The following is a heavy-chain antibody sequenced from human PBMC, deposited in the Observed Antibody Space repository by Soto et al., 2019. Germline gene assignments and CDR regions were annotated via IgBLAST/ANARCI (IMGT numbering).Heavy chain of an antibody. CDR1: GFNFSDAW. CDR2: FKDRDYGGTA. Sequence: QLVESGGDLVTPGESLRLSCVASGFNFSDAWMTWVRQAPGKGLEWVGRFKDRDYGGTADYAACVKGRFTMSRDDSTNMLFLQMNSLKSEDTAVYYCTTNDYWGQGTQVTVSS. CDR3: TTNDY. J-gene: IGHJ4*02. V-gene: IGHV3-15*01.